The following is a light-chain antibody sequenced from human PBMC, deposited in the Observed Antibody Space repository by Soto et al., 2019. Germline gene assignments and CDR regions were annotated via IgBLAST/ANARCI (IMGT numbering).Light chain of an antibody. CDR2: GAS. J-gene: IGKJ1*01. V-gene: IGKV3-20*01. CDR1: QNLISDY. Sequence: IVLTQSPGTLSLSPGERATLSCRAGQNLISDYLAWYQQKPGQPPRLLIYGASRRATGIPDRFSGSGSGTDFTLSISSLEPEDSAVYYCQQYGRSPTWTFGQGTKVDIK. CDR3: QQYGRSPTWT.